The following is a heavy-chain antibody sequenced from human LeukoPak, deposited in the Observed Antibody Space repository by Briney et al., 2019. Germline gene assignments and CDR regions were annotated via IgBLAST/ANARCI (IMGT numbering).Heavy chain of an antibody. J-gene: IGHJ4*02. CDR1: GFTFSGYW. Sequence: GGSLRLSCPVSGFTFSGYWVHWVRQVPGKGLVWVSRINSDWTTTTYADSVKGRFTTSRDDAKNTVYLQMNSLRVEDTAVYYCARAGPRRDGYDSDYWGQGTLVTVSS. CDR2: INSDWTTT. V-gene: IGHV3-74*01. D-gene: IGHD5-24*01. CDR3: ARAGPRRDGYDSDY.